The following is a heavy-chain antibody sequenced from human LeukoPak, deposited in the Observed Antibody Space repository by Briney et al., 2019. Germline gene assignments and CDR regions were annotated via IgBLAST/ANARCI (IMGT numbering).Heavy chain of an antibody. Sequence: PSETLSLTCAVYGGSFSGYYWSWIRQPPGKGLEWIGEINHSGSTYYNPSLKSRVTISVDTSKNQFSLKLSSVTAADTAVYYCARGIPEGYFDYWGQGTLVTVSS. J-gene: IGHJ4*02. CDR2: INHSGST. D-gene: IGHD1-14*01. CDR3: ARGIPEGYFDY. CDR1: GGSFSGYY. V-gene: IGHV4-34*01.